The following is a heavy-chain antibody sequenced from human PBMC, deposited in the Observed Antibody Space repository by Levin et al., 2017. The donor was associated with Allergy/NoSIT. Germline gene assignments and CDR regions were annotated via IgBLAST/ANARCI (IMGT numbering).Heavy chain of an antibody. J-gene: IGHJ4*02. D-gene: IGHD6-19*01. CDR2: IYYSGST. CDR3: ARLFKYSSGWYEAPLPFIYYFDY. Sequence: TPSETLSLTCTVSGGSISSSSYYWGWIRQPPGKGLEWIGSIYYSGSTYYNPSLKSRVTISVDTSKNQFSLKLSSGTAADTAVYYCARLFKYSSGWYEAPLPFIYYFDYWGQGTLVTVSS. V-gene: IGHV4-39*01. CDR1: GGSISSSSYY.